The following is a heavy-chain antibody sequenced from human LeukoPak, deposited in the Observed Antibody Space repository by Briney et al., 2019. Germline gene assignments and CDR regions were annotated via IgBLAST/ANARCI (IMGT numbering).Heavy chain of an antibody. CDR3: ARDVASVITMVRGVLNY. V-gene: IGHV1-46*01. Sequence: GASVKVSCKASGYTFTSYYMHWVRQAPGQGLEWMGIINPSGGSTSYAQKFQGRVTMTRDTSTSTVYMELSSLRSEDTAVYYCARDVASVITMVRGVLNYWGQGTLVTVSS. CDR1: GYTFTSYY. CDR2: INPSGGST. J-gene: IGHJ4*02. D-gene: IGHD3-10*01.